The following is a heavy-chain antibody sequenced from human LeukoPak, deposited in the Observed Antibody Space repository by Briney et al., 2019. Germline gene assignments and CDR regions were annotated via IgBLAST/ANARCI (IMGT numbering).Heavy chain of an antibody. J-gene: IGHJ4*02. Sequence: SETLSLTCAVYGGSFSGYYWSWIRQPPGKGLEWIGEINHSGSTNYNPSLKSRVTISVDTSKNQFSLKPSSVTAADTAVYYCARGDYGDYDYWGQGTLVTVSS. V-gene: IGHV4-34*01. D-gene: IGHD4-17*01. CDR3: ARGDYGDYDY. CDR1: GGSFSGYY. CDR2: INHSGST.